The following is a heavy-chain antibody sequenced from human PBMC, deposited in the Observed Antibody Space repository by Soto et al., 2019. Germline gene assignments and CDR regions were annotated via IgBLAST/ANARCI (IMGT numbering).Heavy chain of an antibody. CDR3: ARAGTADIFPIDY. D-gene: IGHD3-9*01. J-gene: IGHJ4*02. CDR1: GFTFSSYG. Sequence: QVQLVESGGGVVQPGRSLRLSCAASGFTFSSYGMHWVRQAPGKGLEWVAVIWYDGSNKYYADSVKGRFTISRDNSKNTLYLQMNSLRAEDTAVYYCARAGTADIFPIDYWGQGTLVTVSS. V-gene: IGHV3-33*01. CDR2: IWYDGSNK.